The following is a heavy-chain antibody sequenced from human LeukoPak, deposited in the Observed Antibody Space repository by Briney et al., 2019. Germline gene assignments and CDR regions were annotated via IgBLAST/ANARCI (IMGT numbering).Heavy chain of an antibody. D-gene: IGHD6-13*01. CDR1: GFTFSIYS. CDR3: ARVRVELAAAAGD. CDR2: ICSSRSYI. J-gene: IGHJ4*02. Sequence: GGSLRLSRAASGFTFSIYSMNWVRQAPGEGLEWVSSICSSRSYIYYADSVKGRFTISRDNAKNSLYLQMNSLRAEDTAVYYCARVRVELAAAAGDWGQGTLVTVSS. V-gene: IGHV3-21*01.